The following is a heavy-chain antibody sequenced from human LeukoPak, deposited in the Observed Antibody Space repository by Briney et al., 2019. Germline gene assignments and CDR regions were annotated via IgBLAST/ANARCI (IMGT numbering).Heavy chain of an antibody. CDR3: AREYYDILTGYPRPFDY. CDR2: INPSGGST. CDR1: GYTFTGYY. J-gene: IGHJ4*02. D-gene: IGHD3-9*01. V-gene: IGHV1-46*01. Sequence: ASVTVSCKASGYTFTGYYMHWVRPAPGQGLEWVGIINPSGGSTSYAQKFQGRVTMTRDTSTSTVYMELSSLRSEDTAVYYCAREYYDILTGYPRPFDYWGQGALVTVSS.